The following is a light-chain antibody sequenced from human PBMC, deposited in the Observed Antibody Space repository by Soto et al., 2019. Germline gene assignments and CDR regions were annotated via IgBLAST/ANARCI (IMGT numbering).Light chain of an antibody. CDR3: QKSSSIPYT. J-gene: IGKJ2*01. CDR1: QTISTY. CDR2: AAS. Sequence: DIQMTQSPSSLSASVGDRVTITCRASQTISTYLNWHQQNPGKAPKLLIYAASNLQNGVPSRFSGSGSGTDFTLTISSLQPEDFATYYCQKSSSIPYTFGQGTKLEIK. V-gene: IGKV1-39*01.